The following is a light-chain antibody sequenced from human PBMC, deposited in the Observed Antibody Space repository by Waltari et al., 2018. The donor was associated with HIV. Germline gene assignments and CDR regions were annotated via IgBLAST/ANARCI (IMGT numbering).Light chain of an antibody. CDR2: EVS. Sequence: QSALTQPHSASGSLGQSVTIPCTGSSSALAASDSVSWFQQHPRSAPKLLLYEVSRRPSTFSDRFSGSRSSSTAFLTVAGLQPDDEATYFCSSYGDSLRVLFGGGTNVTVL. CDR3: SSYGDSLRVL. V-gene: IGLV2-8*01. J-gene: IGLJ3*02. CDR1: SSALAASDS.